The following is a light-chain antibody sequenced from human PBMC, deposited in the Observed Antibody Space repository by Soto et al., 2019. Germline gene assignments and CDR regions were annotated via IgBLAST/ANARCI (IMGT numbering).Light chain of an antibody. CDR1: QSLLHSDGNTY. CDR2: RAS. Sequence: DVELTQSPLSLPVSLGQPASISCGSSQSLLHSDGNTYLNWFQQRPGQSPRRLISRASQRDSGVPDRFSGSGSGTDFTLKISRVEAEDVAVYYCMQGTHWPWTLGQGTKVDIK. J-gene: IGKJ1*01. CDR3: MQGTHWPWT. V-gene: IGKV2-30*02.